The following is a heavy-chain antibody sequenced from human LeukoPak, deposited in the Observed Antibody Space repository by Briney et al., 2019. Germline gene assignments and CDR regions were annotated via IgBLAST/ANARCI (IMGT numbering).Heavy chain of an antibody. CDR1: GYTLTELS. V-gene: IGHV1-24*01. J-gene: IGHJ4*02. CDR3: ATAPPGADSPFDY. Sequence: ASVTVSCKVSGYTLTELSMHWVRQAPGKGLEWMGGFDPEDGETIYAQKFQGRVTMTEDTSTDTAYMELSSLRSEDTAVYYCATAPPGADSPFDYWGQGTLVTVSS. CDR2: FDPEDGET.